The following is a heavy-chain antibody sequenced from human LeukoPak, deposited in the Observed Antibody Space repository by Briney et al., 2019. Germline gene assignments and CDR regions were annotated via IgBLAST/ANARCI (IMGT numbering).Heavy chain of an antibody. Sequence: QPGGSLRLSCAASGFTFSTYAMSWVRQAPGKGLEWVSAISGSGGYTYYADSVKSRFTISRDSSKNTLYLQMNSLRAEDTAVYYCAGRITIFGVVTINWGQGTLVTVSS. D-gene: IGHD3-3*01. J-gene: IGHJ4*02. CDR3: AGRITIFGVVTIN. CDR1: GFTFSTYA. V-gene: IGHV3-23*01. CDR2: ISGSGGYT.